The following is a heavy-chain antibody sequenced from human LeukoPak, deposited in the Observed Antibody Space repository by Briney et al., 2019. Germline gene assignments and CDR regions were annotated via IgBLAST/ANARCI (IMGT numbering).Heavy chain of an antibody. D-gene: IGHD1-26*01. J-gene: IGHJ4*02. CDR1: GFTFSNYA. CDR2: ISSSSSYI. Sequence: AGGSLRLSCAASGFTFSNYAMSWVRQAPGKGLEWVSSISSSSSYIYYADSVKGRFTISRDNAKNSLYLQMNSLRAEDTAVYYCARGSASLMYYSGNYCDYWGQGTLVTVSS. V-gene: IGHV3-21*01. CDR3: ARGSASLMYYSGNYCDY.